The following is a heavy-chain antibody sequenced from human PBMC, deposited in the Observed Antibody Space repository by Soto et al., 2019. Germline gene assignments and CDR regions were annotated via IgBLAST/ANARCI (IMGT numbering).Heavy chain of an antibody. J-gene: IGHJ4*02. CDR1: GLTFSSHG. CDR3: SRELERVFDY. V-gene: IGHV3-30*03. Sequence: GGSLRLSCAASGLTFSSHGMHWVRQAPGKGLEWVALISYDGSNKYYADSVKGRFTISRDTSKNTLYLQMNSLRAEDTAVYYCSRELERVFDYWGQGTLVTVSS. CDR2: ISYDGSNK. D-gene: IGHD1-1*01.